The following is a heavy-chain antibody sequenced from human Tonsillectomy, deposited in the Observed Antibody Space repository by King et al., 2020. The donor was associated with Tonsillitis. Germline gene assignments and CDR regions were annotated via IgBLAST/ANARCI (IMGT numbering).Heavy chain of an antibody. J-gene: IGHJ3*02. Sequence: VQLVESGGGLVKPGRSMRLSCTASGFTFGDYAMIWFRQAPGKGVEGVCFIISKAYGGTTEYATSGKVRFTISQDESKSIAYMHMNSLKTEDTAVYYCTRDTSYSSGWYMGIDAFDIWGQGTMVTVSS. CDR1: GFTFGDYA. D-gene: IGHD6-19*01. CDR2: IISKAYGGTT. V-gene: IGHV3-49*05. CDR3: TRDTSYSSGWYMGIDAFDI.